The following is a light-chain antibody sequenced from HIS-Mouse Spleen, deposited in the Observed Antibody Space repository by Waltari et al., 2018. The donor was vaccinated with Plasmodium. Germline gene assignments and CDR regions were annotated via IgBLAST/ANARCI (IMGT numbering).Light chain of an antibody. CDR1: QSVSSN. V-gene: IGKV3-15*01. CDR3: QQYGSSLFT. Sequence: EIVMTQSPATLSVSPGERATLSCRASQSVSSNLAWYQQKPGQAPRLLIYGASTRATGSPARFSGSGSGTEFTLTISRLEPEDCAVYYCQQYGSSLFTFGPGTKVDIK. CDR2: GAS. J-gene: IGKJ3*01.